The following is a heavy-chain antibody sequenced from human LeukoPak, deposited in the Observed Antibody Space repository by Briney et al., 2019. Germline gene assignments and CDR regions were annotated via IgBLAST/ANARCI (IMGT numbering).Heavy chain of an antibody. CDR1: GGTFSSYA. J-gene: IGHJ3*02. CDR2: IIPIFGTA. Sequence: SVKVSCKASGGTFSSYAISWVRQAPGQGLEWMGGIIPIFGTANYAQKFQGRVTITTDESTSTAYMELSSLRSEDTAVYYCARGMLIAAAGADAFDIWGQGTMVTVSS. V-gene: IGHV1-69*05. D-gene: IGHD6-13*01. CDR3: ARGMLIAAAGADAFDI.